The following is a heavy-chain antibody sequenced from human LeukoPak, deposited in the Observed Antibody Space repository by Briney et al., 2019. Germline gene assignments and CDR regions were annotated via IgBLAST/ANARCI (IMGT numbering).Heavy chain of an antibody. V-gene: IGHV1-69*05. Sequence: SVKVSCKASGGTFVSYAISWVRQAPGQGLEWMGGIIPIFGTANYAQKFQGRVTITTDESTSTAYMELSSLRSEDTAVYYCARGRQWLQLKSAFDIWGQGTMVTVSS. CDR1: GGTFVSYA. J-gene: IGHJ3*02. CDR3: ARGRQWLQLKSAFDI. CDR2: IIPIFGTA. D-gene: IGHD5-24*01.